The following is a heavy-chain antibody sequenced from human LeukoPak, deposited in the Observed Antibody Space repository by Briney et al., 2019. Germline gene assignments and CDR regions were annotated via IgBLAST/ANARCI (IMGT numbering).Heavy chain of an antibody. CDR2: IKSKTDGGTT. D-gene: IGHD2-2*01. J-gene: IGHJ4*02. V-gene: IGHV3-15*01. CDR3: TTDREPDIVVVPAAMPTNDY. Sequence: TGGSLRLPCAASGFTFSNAWMSWVRQAPGKGLEWVGRIKSKTDGGTTDYAAPVKGRFTISRDDSKNTLYLQMNSLKTEDSAVYYCTTDREPDIVVVPAAMPTNDYWGQGTLVTVSS. CDR1: GFTFSNAW.